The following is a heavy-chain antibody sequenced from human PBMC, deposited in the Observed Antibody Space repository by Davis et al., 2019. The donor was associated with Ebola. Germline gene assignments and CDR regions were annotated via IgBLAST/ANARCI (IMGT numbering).Heavy chain of an antibody. CDR3: AGGALGGVRGGGPFDY. V-gene: IGHV3-7*03. D-gene: IGHD3-10*01. Sequence: GESLKISCAASGFTFSSYWMSWVRQAPGKGLEWVANIKQDGSEKYYVDSVKGRFTISRDNAKNSLYLQMNSLRAEDTAVYYWAGGALGGVRGGGPFDYWGQGTLVTVSS. CDR1: GFTFSSYW. CDR2: IKQDGSEK. J-gene: IGHJ4*02.